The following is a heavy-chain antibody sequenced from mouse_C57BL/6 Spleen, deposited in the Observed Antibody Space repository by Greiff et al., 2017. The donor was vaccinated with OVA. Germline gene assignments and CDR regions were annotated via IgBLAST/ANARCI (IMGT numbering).Heavy chain of an antibody. J-gene: IGHJ1*03. CDR1: GYTFTSYT. CDR3: AREATTVVARYFDV. D-gene: IGHD1-1*01. Sequence: QVQLQQSGAELARPGASVKMSCKASGYTFTSYTMHWVKQRPGQGLEWIGYINPSSGYTKYNQKFKDKATLTADKSSSTAYMQLSSLTSEDSAVYYGAREATTVVARYFDVWGTGTTVTVSS. CDR2: INPSSGYT. V-gene: IGHV1-4*01.